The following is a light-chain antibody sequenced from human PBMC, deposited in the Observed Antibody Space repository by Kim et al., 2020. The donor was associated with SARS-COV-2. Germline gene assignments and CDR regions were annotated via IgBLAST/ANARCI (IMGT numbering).Light chain of an antibody. J-gene: IGKJ1*01. CDR3: QQYYRTPWT. V-gene: IGKV4-1*01. Sequence: DIVMTQSPDSLAVSLGERATIKCKSSQSVLHSANDKNNLAWYQQRPGQFPKLLIYWASTRESGVPDRFRGSGSGTDFTLTISSLQAEDVAVYYCQQYYRTPWTFGQGTKLDIK. CDR1: QSVLHSANDKNN. CDR2: WAS.